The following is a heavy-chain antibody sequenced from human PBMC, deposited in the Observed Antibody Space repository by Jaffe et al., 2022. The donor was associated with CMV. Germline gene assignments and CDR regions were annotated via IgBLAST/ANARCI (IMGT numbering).Heavy chain of an antibody. Sequence: EVQLVETGGGLIQPGGSLRLSCAASGFTVSSNYMSWVRQAPGKGLEWVSVIYSGGSTYYADSVKGRFTISRDNSKNTLYLQMNSLRAEDTAVYYCASAGVTGTSFGNWFDPWGQGTLVTVSS. D-gene: IGHD1-7*01. CDR2: IYSGGST. V-gene: IGHV3-53*02. CDR3: ASAGVTGTSFGNWFDP. CDR1: GFTVSSNY. J-gene: IGHJ5*02.